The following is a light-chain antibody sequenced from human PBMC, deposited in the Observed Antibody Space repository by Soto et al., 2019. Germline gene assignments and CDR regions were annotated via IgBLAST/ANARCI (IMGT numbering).Light chain of an antibody. CDR2: DAS. J-gene: IGKJ1*01. CDR3: QHRYNAPWT. CDR1: QSVSSY. Sequence: EIVLTQSPATLSVSPGERATLSCRASQSVSSYLLWYQQRPGQAPRALIYDASNRATGIPARFSASGSGTDFTLTISSLEPEDFAVYYCQHRYNAPWTFGQGTKVEMK. V-gene: IGKV3-11*01.